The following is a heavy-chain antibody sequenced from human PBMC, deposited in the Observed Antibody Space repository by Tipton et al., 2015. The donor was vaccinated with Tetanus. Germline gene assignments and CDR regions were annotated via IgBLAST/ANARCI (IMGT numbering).Heavy chain of an antibody. D-gene: IGHD1-26*01. CDR1: GGSISSYY. Sequence: LRLSCTASGGSISSYYWSWIRQPPGKGLEWIGYIYYSGSTNYNPSLKSRVSISVDTSKNQISRKRSSVTAADTAVYYCARGIVGAPRPGIDIWGQGTMVTVSS. V-gene: IGHV4-59*01. CDR2: IYYSGST. J-gene: IGHJ3*02. CDR3: ARGIVGAPRPGIDI.